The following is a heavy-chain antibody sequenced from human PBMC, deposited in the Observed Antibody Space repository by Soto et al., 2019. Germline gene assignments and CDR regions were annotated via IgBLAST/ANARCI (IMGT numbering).Heavy chain of an antibody. CDR3: ARGPGGYCSGGSCYSPFDY. D-gene: IGHD2-15*01. CDR1: GFTFSSYA. J-gene: IGHJ4*02. CDR2: ISGSGSTI. Sequence: EVQLLESGGGLVQPGGSLRLSCAASGFTFSSYAMSWVRQAPGKGLEWVSAISGSGSTIYYADSVKGRFTISRDNAKNSLYLQMNSLRAEDTAVYYCARGPGGYCSGGSCYSPFDYWGQGTLVTVSS. V-gene: IGHV3-23*01.